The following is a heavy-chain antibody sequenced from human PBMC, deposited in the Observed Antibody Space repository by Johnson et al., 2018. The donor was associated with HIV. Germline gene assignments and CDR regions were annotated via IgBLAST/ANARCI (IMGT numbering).Heavy chain of an antibody. CDR3: AREGTYEPLHRIYDYGDYPAFDI. D-gene: IGHD4-17*01. V-gene: IGHV3-7*01. J-gene: IGHJ3*02. CDR1: GFTFSSYW. CDR2: IKEDGSEK. Sequence: VQLVESGGGLVQPGGSLRLSCAASGFTFSSYWMNWVRQAPGKGLEWVANIKEDGSEKYYVDSVKGRFTISRDNAKSSLFLQMNSLRDEDTAVYYCAREGTYEPLHRIYDYGDYPAFDIWGQGTLVTVSS.